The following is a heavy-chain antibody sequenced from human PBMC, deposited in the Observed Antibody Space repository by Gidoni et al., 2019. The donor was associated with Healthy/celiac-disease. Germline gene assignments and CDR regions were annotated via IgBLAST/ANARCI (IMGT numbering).Heavy chain of an antibody. J-gene: IGHJ4*02. Sequence: QVQLQESGPGLVKPSETLSLTCTVSGGSISSYYWSWIRQPPGKGLEWIGYIYYSGSTNYNPSLKSRVTISVDTSKNQFSLKLSSVTAADTAVYYCARGATVIDFDYWGQGTLVTVSS. D-gene: IGHD4-17*01. CDR3: ARGATVIDFDY. CDR2: IYYSGST. CDR1: GGSISSYY. V-gene: IGHV4-59*01.